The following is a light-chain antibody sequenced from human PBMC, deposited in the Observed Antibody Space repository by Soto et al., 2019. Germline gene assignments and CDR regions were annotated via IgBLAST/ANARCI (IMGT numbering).Light chain of an antibody. CDR3: LQDYGDSWT. CDR2: AAY. V-gene: IGKV1-6*01. CDR1: RDVGSD. Sequence: QMTQSPSSLSASVGEKIIITCRASRDVGSDVSWYQQKPGQAPKLLIYAAYNLYTGVQSRFSGSRSGTEFTLTIRSLQPEDFASYYCLQDYGDSWTVGQGTKVDIK. J-gene: IGKJ1*01.